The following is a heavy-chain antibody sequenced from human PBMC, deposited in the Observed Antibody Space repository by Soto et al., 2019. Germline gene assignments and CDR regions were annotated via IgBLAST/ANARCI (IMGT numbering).Heavy chain of an antibody. Sequence: QVQLQESGPGLVKPSETLSLTCTVSGGSISSGDYYWSWIRQPPGKGLEWIGYIYYSGSTYYNPTLKSRVTIAVDTSKNQFSLKLTSVTAADTAVYYCARGRYPITMIVDGWFDPWGQGTLVTVSS. CDR2: IYYSGST. CDR1: GGSISSGDYY. V-gene: IGHV4-30-4*01. J-gene: IGHJ5*02. D-gene: IGHD3-22*01. CDR3: ARGRYPITMIVDGWFDP.